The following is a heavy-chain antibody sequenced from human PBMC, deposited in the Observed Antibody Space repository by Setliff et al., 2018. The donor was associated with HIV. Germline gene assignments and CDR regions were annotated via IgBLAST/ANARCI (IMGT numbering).Heavy chain of an antibody. CDR2: IYTSGST. D-gene: IGHD1-26*01. J-gene: IGHJ2*01. V-gene: IGHV4-61*09. CDR1: GGSISSGSYY. Sequence: KPSETLSLTCTVSGGSISSGSYYWSWIRQPAGKGLEWIGHIYTSGSTNYNPSLKSRVTISLDTSTNQFSLRLNSVTAADTAHYFCVREVGYFDFWGRGTLVTVSS. CDR3: VREVGYFDF.